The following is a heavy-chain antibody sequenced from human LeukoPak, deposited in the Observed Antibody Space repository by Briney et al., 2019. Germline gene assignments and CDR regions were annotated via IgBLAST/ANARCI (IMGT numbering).Heavy chain of an antibody. J-gene: IGHJ4*02. CDR1: GFTFSSFW. CDR2: IKEDGSEE. D-gene: IGHD2-2*01. V-gene: IGHV3-7*01. Sequence: GGSLRLSCAASGFTFSSFWMMWVRQAPGEGLEWLANIKEDGSEEHYVDSRKGRFTISRDNAKNSLYLQIDSLRVEDTAVYYCARVEVVVPGAFDYSKYWGQGALVTVSS. CDR3: ARVEVVVPGAFDYSKY.